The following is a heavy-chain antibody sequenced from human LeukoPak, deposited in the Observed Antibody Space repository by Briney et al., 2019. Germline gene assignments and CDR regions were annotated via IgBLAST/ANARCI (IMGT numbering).Heavy chain of an antibody. V-gene: IGHV3-23*01. J-gene: IGHJ3*02. CDR2: ISGSGGST. CDR3: ARGYPIPYDFWSGYLDAFDI. D-gene: IGHD3-3*01. CDR1: GFTFSSYA. Sequence: PGGSLRLSCAASGFTFSSYAMSWVRQAPGKGLEWVSAISGSGGSTYYADSVKGRFTISRHNSKNTLYLQMNSLRAEDTAVYYCARGYPIPYDFWSGYLDAFDIWGQGTMVTVSS.